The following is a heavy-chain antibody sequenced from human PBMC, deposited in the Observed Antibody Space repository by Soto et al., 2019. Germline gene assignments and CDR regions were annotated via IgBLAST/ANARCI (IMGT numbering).Heavy chain of an antibody. D-gene: IGHD4-17*01. Sequence: QVQLVESGGGVVQPGRSLRLSCAASGFTFSNYGMHWVRQAPGKGLEWVAGIYYDGSNKFYADSVKGRFTISRDNSKNTLYLQINSLRVEDTAVYYCARDGKDYGDFGGLDWWGQGTLVTVSS. J-gene: IGHJ4*02. CDR1: GFTFSNYG. V-gene: IGHV3-30*03. CDR2: IYYDGSNK. CDR3: ARDGKDYGDFGGLDW.